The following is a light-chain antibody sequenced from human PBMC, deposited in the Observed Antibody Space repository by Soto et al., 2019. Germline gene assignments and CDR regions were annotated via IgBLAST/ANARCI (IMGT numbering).Light chain of an antibody. V-gene: IGKV1-5*01. J-gene: IGKJ2*01. CDR3: QHYNSYLYT. CDR2: DAS. Sequence: DIQMTQSPPTLAASVGDRVTITCRASQSISSWLAWYQQKPGKAPKLLIYDASSLEGGVPSRFSGSGSGTEFTLTISSLQPDDFATYYCQHYNSYLYTFGQGTKLEIK. CDR1: QSISSW.